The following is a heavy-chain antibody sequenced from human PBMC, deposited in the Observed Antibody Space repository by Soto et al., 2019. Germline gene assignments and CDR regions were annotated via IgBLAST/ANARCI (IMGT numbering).Heavy chain of an antibody. Sequence: SETLSVTCTVSGGSISSYYWSWSRQPPGKGLEWIGYIYYSGSTNYNPSLKSRVTISVDTSKNQFSLKLSSVTAADTAVYYCARGVYSYGYVYFDYWGQGTLVTVS. D-gene: IGHD5-18*01. J-gene: IGHJ4*02. CDR1: GGSISSYY. CDR3: ARGVYSYGYVYFDY. CDR2: IYYSGST. V-gene: IGHV4-59*01.